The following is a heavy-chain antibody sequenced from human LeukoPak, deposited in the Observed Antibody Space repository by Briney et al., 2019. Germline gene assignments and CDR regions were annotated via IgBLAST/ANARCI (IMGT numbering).Heavy chain of an antibody. CDR3: ARAHPMVRGANFDY. J-gene: IGHJ4*02. CDR1: GYTFTSYA. Sequence: ASVKVSRKASGYTFTSYAMHWVRQAPGQRLEWMGWINAGNGNTKYSQKFQGRVTITRDTSASTAYMELSSLRSEDTAVYYCARAHPMVRGANFDYWGQGTLVTVSS. V-gene: IGHV1-3*01. CDR2: INAGNGNT. D-gene: IGHD3-10*01.